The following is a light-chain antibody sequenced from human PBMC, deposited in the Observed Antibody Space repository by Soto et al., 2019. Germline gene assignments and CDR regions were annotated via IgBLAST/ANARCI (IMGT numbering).Light chain of an antibody. J-gene: IGKJ4*01. CDR3: QQYGRSPRT. CDR2: GAS. V-gene: IGKV3-20*01. CDR1: QSISSNF. Sequence: EIVLTQSPGTLSLSPGERATLSCRASQSISSNFLAWYRQKPGQAPRLLIYGASTRATGISDRFSGSGSGTHFTLTISRLEPEDFAVYYCQQYGRSPRTFGGGTKVEIK.